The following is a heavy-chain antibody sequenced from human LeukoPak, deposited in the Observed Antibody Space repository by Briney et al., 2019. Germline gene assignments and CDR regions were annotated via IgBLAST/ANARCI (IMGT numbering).Heavy chain of an antibody. CDR1: GGSISSGDYY. D-gene: IGHD2-15*01. CDR3: ARVEEIVVVVAASIPNSYGMDV. V-gene: IGHV4-30-4*01. CDR2: IYYSGST. Sequence: SQTLSLTCTVSGGSISSGDYYWSWIRQPPGKGLEWIGYIYYSGSTYYNPSLKSRVTISVDTSKNQFSLKLSPVTAADTAVYYCARVEEIVVVVAASIPNSYGMDVWGQGTTVTVSS. J-gene: IGHJ6*02.